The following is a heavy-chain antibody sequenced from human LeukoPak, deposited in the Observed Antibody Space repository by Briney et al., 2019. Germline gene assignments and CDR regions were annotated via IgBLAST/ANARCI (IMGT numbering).Heavy chain of an antibody. CDR2: IKQDGSEK. D-gene: IGHD6-19*01. V-gene: IGHV3-7*01. J-gene: IGHJ3*02. CDR1: GFTFSSYW. Sequence: PGGSLRLSCAASGFTFSSYWMSWVRQAPGKGLEWVANIKQDGSEKYYVDSVKGRFTISRDNAKNSLYMQLNSLSAEDTAVSYCARPGIAVAGTYAFDIWGQGTMVTVSS. CDR3: ARPGIAVAGTYAFDI.